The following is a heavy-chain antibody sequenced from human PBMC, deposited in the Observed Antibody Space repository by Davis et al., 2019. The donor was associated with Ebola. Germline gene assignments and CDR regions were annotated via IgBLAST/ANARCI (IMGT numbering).Heavy chain of an antibody. CDR1: GGSISSYY. D-gene: IGHD3-22*01. CDR3: ARDRHDSSAYGS. J-gene: IGHJ4*02. Sequence: GSLRLSCTVSGGSISSYYWTWIRQPPGKGLEWIGHIYTRGSTNYKPSLKSRVAISVDTSKNQFSLKLTSVTAADTAVYYCARDRHDSSAYGSWGQGTLVTVSS. CDR2: IYTRGST. V-gene: IGHV4-4*08.